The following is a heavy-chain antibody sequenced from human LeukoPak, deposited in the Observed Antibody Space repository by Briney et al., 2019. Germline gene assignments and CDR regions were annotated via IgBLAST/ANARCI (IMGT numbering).Heavy chain of an antibody. D-gene: IGHD4-17*01. CDR2: FDPEDGET. CDR3: ATGGGRLRYYYYYYGMDV. CDR1: GYTLTELS. J-gene: IGHJ6*02. V-gene: IGHV1-24*01. Sequence: ASVKVSCKVSGYTLTELSTHWVRQAPGKGLEWMGGFDPEDGETIYAQKFQGRVTMTEDTSTDTAYMELSSLRSEDTAVYYCATGGGRLRYYYYYYGMDVWGQGTTVTVSS.